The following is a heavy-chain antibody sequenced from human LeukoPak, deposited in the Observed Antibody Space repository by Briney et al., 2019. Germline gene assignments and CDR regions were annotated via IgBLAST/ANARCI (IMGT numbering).Heavy chain of an antibody. CDR3: ARDPSTYGGYGYYFDY. J-gene: IGHJ4*02. Sequence: SETLSLTCTVSVGSLSNYHGRWMRQPRRRGVEGIGYIYYSGRTNYNPSLKSRVTISVDTSKNHYYLKLYSMTAADTAVYYCARDPSTYGGYGYYFDYWGQGPLVTVSS. CDR1: VGSLSNYH. V-gene: IGHV4-59*01. CDR2: IYYSGRT. D-gene: IGHD5-12*01.